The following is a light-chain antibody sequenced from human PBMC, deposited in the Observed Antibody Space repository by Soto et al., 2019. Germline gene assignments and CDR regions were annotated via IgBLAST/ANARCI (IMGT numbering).Light chain of an antibody. V-gene: IGKV3-20*01. CDR3: QQYGSSPRSIT. CDR1: QSVSNNY. Sequence: EIVLTQSPGTLSLSPGERATLSCRASQSVSNNYLAWYQQKPGQAPRLLIYGASSRATGIPDRFSGSGSGTDFTLTISRLEPEDFAVYYCQQYGSSPRSITFGQGTRLEIK. CDR2: GAS. J-gene: IGKJ5*01.